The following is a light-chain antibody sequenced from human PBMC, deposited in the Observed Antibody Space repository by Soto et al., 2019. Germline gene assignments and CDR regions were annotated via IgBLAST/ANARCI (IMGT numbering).Light chain of an antibody. CDR2: SNN. Sequence: QSVLTQPPSVSGAPGQRVTLSCTGNSSNLGAGYDVHWYQQLPGAAPTVLIHSNNQRPSGVPDRFSGSKSGTSASLAISGLQSDDEADYYCATWDDSLKGYVFGTGTKLTVL. CDR1: SSNLGAGYD. V-gene: IGLV1-44*01. CDR3: ATWDDSLKGYV. J-gene: IGLJ1*01.